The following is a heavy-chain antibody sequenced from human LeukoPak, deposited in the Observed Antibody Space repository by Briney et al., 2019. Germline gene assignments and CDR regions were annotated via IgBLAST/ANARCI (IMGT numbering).Heavy chain of an antibody. CDR3: ARATYSGYEYFDY. Sequence: KPSETLSLTCAVYGASFSGYYWSWVRQPPGKGLEWIGEINHSGSTNYNPSLKSRVTISVDTSKNQFSLKLSSVTAADTAVYYCARATYSGYEYFDYCGQGTLVTVSS. CDR1: GASFSGYY. V-gene: IGHV4-34*01. J-gene: IGHJ4*02. D-gene: IGHD5-12*01. CDR2: INHSGST.